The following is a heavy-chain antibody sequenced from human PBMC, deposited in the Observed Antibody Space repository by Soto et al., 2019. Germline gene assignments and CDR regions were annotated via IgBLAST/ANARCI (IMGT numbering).Heavy chain of an antibody. CDR1: GYNFANYW. Sequence: GESLKISCKASGYNFANYWICWVRQMPGKGLEWVGIIYPGGSDTRYSPSLQGQVTISADKSIFTAYLQWSSLKASDTAMYYCARHGPYCASTSCYGDDNWSEPWVLGTLVTVSP. CDR3: ARHGPYCASTSCYGDDNWSEP. CDR2: IYPGGSDT. D-gene: IGHD2-2*01. J-gene: IGHJ5*02. V-gene: IGHV5-51*01.